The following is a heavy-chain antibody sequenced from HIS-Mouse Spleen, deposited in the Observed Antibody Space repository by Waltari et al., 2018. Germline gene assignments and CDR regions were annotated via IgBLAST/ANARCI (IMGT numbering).Heavy chain of an antibody. D-gene: IGHD6-19*01. CDR1: GYTFTAYY. CDR2: MNPNSGGT. J-gene: IGHJ5*02. Sequence: QVQLVQSGAEVKKPGASVKVSCKASGYTFTAYYMHWVRQAPGQGLEWVGGMNPNSGGTNCAQKFQGRVTMTRDTSISTAYMELSRLRSDDTAVYYCARAAIGWTPRADPWGQGTLVTVSS. CDR3: ARAAIGWTPRADP. V-gene: IGHV1-2*02.